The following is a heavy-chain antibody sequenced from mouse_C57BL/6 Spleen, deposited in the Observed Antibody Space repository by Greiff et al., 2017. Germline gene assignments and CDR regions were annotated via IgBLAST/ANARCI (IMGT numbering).Heavy chain of an antibody. V-gene: IGHV5-17*01. CDR3: ASNYGSLPWYFDV. J-gene: IGHJ1*03. CDR1: GFTFSDYG. D-gene: IGHD1-1*01. CDR2: ISSGSSTI. Sequence: EVQGVESGGGLVKPGGSLKLSCAASGFTFSDYGMHWVRQAPEKGLEWVAYISSGSSTIYYADTVKGRFTISRDNAKNTLFLQMTSLRSEDTAMXYCASNYGSLPWYFDVWGTGTTVTVSS.